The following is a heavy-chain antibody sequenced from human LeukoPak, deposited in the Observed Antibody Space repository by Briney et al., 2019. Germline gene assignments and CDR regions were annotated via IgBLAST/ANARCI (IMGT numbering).Heavy chain of an antibody. V-gene: IGHV3-53*01. D-gene: IGHD1-14*01. Sequence: GGSLRLSCAASGFTVITNDMTWVRQAPGKGLEWVSVLYSGGNTKYADSVQGRFTISRDNSKNTLYLEMNSLSPDDTAVYYCARGVEPLAANTLAYRGQGTLVTVSS. CDR1: GFTVITND. CDR3: ARGVEPLAANTLAY. J-gene: IGHJ4*02. CDR2: LYSGGNT.